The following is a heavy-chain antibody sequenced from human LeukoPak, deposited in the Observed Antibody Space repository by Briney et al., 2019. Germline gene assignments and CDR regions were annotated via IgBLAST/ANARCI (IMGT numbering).Heavy chain of an antibody. CDR1: GFTVSSNY. CDR2: IYTGGDT. D-gene: IGHD1-14*01. Sequence: PGGSLRLSCAASGFTVSSNYMSWVRQAPGKGLEWVSGIYTGGDTYYADSVKDRFTISRDNSKNTLYLQMNSLRAEDTAVYYCAKPNPSWYFDYWGQGTLVTVSS. V-gene: IGHV3-66*04. J-gene: IGHJ4*02. CDR3: AKPNPSWYFDY.